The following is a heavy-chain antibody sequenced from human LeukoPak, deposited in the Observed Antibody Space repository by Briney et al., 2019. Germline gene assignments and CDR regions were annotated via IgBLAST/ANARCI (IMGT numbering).Heavy chain of an antibody. CDR1: GFSVSGHY. D-gene: IGHD3-16*01. CDR2: LFTDGTT. V-gene: IGHV3-53*01. Sequence: GGSLRLSCAASGFSVSGHYMSWVRQAPGKGLQWVSILFTDGTTYYADSVRGRFAISRDSYRDTLYLHMTGLRADDTALYFCARDRPYYDKGDMDVWGQGTMVTVSS. CDR3: ARDRPYYDKGDMDV. J-gene: IGHJ6*02.